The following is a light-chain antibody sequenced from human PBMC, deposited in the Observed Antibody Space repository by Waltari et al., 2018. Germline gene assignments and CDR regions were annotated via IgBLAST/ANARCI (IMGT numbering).Light chain of an antibody. J-gene: IGKJ1*01. Sequence: EIVMTQSPATLSVSPGETATLSCRASQSVRNNLAWYQQKPGQSPRLLLYAVSTRATGVPARFSGSGSETDFTLTISTLQSEDFASYYCQQYENWPPGTFSQGTRVEVK. V-gene: IGKV3-15*01. CDR3: QQYENWPPGT. CDR1: QSVRNN. CDR2: AVS.